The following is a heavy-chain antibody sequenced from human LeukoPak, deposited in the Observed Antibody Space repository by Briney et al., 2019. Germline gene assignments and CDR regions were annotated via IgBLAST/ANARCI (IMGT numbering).Heavy chain of an antibody. CDR1: RFTFSIYA. CDR3: AKERRYFGSGLDS. J-gene: IGHJ4*02. Sequence: GRSLRLSCAASRFTFSIYAMHWVRQAPGKGLEWVSVISGSGGATYYADSVKGRFTISRDNSKNTLYLQMNSLRAEDTAVYYCAKERRYFGSGLDSWGQGTLVTVSS. D-gene: IGHD3-10*01. V-gene: IGHV3-23*01. CDR2: ISGSGGAT.